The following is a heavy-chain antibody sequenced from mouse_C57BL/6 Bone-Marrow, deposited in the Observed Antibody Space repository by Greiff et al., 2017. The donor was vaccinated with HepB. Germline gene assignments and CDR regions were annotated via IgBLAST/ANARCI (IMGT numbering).Heavy chain of an antibody. Sequence: VQLQESGAELVRPGASVKLSCKASGYTFTDYYINWVKQRPGQGLEWISRIYPGSGNTYYNEKFKGKATLTAEKSSSTAYMQLSSLTSEDSAVYFCARYYGYFDVWGTGTTVTVSS. J-gene: IGHJ1*03. CDR2: IYPGSGNT. CDR3: ARYYGYFDV. V-gene: IGHV1-76*01. CDR1: GYTFTDYY.